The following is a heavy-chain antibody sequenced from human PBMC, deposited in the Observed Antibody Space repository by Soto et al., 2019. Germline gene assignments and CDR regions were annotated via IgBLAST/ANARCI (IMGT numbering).Heavy chain of an antibody. CDR2: ISAYNGNT. Sequence: ASVKVSCKASGYTFTSYGISWVRQAPGQGLEWMGWISAYNGNTNYAQKLQGRVTMTTDTSTSTAYMELRSLRSDDTAVYYCARDHFRSDDFWRGSLYYSGMDVWGQGTTVTVSS. D-gene: IGHD3-3*01. V-gene: IGHV1-18*01. J-gene: IGHJ6*02. CDR3: ARDHFRSDDFWRGSLYYSGMDV. CDR1: GYTFTSYG.